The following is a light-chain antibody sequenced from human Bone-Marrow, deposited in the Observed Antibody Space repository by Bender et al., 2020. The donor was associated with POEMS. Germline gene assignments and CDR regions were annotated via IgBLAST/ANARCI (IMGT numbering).Light chain of an antibody. J-gene: IGLJ2*01. CDR3: QGWDSSTVL. Sequence: SSELTQTPSVSVSPGQTVFITCSGDNLRYKTASWYQQKSGQSPVLVIYQDDKRPTGIPERFSGSNSGYAATLTISGTQAVDEAFYYCQGWDSSTVLFGGGTMVTVL. CDR2: QDD. CDR1: NLRYKT. V-gene: IGLV3-1*01.